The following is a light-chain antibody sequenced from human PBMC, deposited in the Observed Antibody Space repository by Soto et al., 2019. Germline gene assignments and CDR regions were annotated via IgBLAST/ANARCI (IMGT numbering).Light chain of an antibody. CDR1: SSNIGAGYE. CDR3: QSYDSSLSGYV. V-gene: IGLV1-40*01. CDR2: ENN. Sequence: QSVLTQSPSVSAAPGQRVTISCTGSSSNIGAGYEAHWYQQVPGTAPKLLIYENNNRPSGVPDRFSGSKSGTSASLAITGLQAEDEAEYYCQSYDSSLSGYVFGTGTKLTVL. J-gene: IGLJ1*01.